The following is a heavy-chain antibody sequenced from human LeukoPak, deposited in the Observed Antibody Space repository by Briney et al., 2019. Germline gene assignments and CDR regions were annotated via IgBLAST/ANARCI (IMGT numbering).Heavy chain of an antibody. V-gene: IGHV4-38-2*01. D-gene: IGHD3-22*01. CDR3: ARGSHSRDYDRLDY. CDR2: IYTSGST. CDR1: GYSISSGYY. Sequence: SETLSLTCAVSGYSISSGYYWGWIRQPPGKGLEWIGSIYTSGSTNYNPSLKSRVTMSVDMSKNQFSLKLSSVTAADTAVYYCARGSHSRDYDRLDYWGQGTLVTVSS. J-gene: IGHJ4*02.